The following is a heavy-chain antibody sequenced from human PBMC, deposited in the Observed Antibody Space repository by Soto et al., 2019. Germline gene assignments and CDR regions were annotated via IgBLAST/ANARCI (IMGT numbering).Heavy chain of an antibody. V-gene: IGHV1-18*01. D-gene: IGHD3-9*01. CDR2: ISAYNGNT. J-gene: IGHJ4*02. CDR3: ARGPQLCRGHLCDDWLRQPFDY. CDR1: GYTFTSYG. Sequence: QVQLVQSGAEVKKPGASVKVSCKASGYTFTSYGISWVRQAPGQGLEWMGWISAYNGNTNYAQKLQGRVTMTTDTSTSTAYMELRSLRSDDPAVYYCARGPQLCRGHLCDDWLRQPFDYWCQGTLVTVSS.